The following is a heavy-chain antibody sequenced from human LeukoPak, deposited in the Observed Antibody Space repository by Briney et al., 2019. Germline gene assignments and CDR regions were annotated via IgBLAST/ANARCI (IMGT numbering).Heavy chain of an antibody. Sequence: PGGSLTLSCAASGSTVSSNYMSWVRQARGKCLESVSVIYSGGSTYYADSVKGRFTISRDNSKNTLYLQMNSLRAEDTAVYYCARSSGSYYVYWFDPWGQGTLVTVSS. V-gene: IGHV3-66*02. J-gene: IGHJ5*02. CDR3: ARSSGSYYVYWFDP. CDR2: IYSGGST. D-gene: IGHD1-26*01. CDR1: GSTVSSNY.